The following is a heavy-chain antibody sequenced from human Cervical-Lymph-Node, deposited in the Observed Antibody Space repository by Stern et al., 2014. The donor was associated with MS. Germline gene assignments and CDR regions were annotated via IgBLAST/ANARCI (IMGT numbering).Heavy chain of an antibody. J-gene: IGHJ4*02. D-gene: IGHD3-22*01. CDR3: ARDDGNDSSGYYSPFDY. V-gene: IGHV1-69*12. CDR1: GGTFSRYA. Sequence: QVQLVQSGAEVKKPGSSVKVSCKASGGTFSRYAISWERQAPGQGLEWMGGIIPIFGTANYAQKFQGRFTITADESTSTAYMELSSLRSEDTAVYYCARDDGNDSSGYYSPFDYWGQGTLVTVSS. CDR2: IIPIFGTA.